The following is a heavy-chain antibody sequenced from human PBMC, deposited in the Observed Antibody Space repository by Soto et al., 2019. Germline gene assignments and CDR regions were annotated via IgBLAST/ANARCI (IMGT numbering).Heavy chain of an antibody. Sequence: ASVKVSCKASGYTFTSYGISWVRQAPGQGLEWMGWISAYNGNTNYAQKLQGRVTMTTDTSTSTAYMELRSLRSDDTAVYYCARELGSGWYLDYYYYGMDVWGQGTTVTVSS. V-gene: IGHV1-18*01. CDR2: ISAYNGNT. J-gene: IGHJ6*02. CDR1: GYTFTSYG. CDR3: ARELGSGWYLDYYYYGMDV. D-gene: IGHD6-19*01.